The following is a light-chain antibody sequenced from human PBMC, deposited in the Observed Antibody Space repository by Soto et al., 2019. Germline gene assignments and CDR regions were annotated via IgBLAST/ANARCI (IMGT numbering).Light chain of an antibody. CDR3: QKSYTTPIT. CDR2: ATS. V-gene: IGKV1-39*01. Sequence: EIQMTQSPSSLSATIGDRVTVAGRSIQSISIYLNWYQQKPGRAPELLFYATSSSPRGVPSRSPGGGSGTHLNLTTRGMQPEDFATYFCQKSYTTPITLGPGTRLEN. J-gene: IGKJ5*01. CDR1: QSISIY.